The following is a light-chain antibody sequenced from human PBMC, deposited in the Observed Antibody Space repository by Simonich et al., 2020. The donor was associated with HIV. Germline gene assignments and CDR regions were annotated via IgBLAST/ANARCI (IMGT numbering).Light chain of an antibody. CDR3: YSAADNNRV. CDR1: VLAKKY. J-gene: IGLJ3*02. CDR2: KDS. Sequence: SYELTQPSSVSVSTGQTARITCPGDVLAKKYDRWFQQNPGQAPVMVIYKDSERPPGIPEGFYGYSSGSTVTLTISGAQVEDEADYYCYSAADNNRVFGGGTKLTVL. V-gene: IGLV3-27*01.